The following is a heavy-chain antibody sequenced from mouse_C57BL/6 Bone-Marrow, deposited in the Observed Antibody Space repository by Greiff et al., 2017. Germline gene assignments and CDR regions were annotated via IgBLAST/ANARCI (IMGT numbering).Heavy chain of an antibody. Sequence: QVQLQQPGAELVRPGTSVKLSCKASGYTFTSYWMHWVKQRPGQGLEWIGVIDPSDSYTNYNQKFKGKATLTVDTSSSTAYMQLSSLTSEVSAVDYCARSDYYGSSSLAYWGQGTLVTVSA. D-gene: IGHD1-1*01. CDR1: GYTFTSYW. CDR3: ARSDYYGSSSLAY. J-gene: IGHJ3*01. CDR2: IDPSDSYT. V-gene: IGHV1-59*01.